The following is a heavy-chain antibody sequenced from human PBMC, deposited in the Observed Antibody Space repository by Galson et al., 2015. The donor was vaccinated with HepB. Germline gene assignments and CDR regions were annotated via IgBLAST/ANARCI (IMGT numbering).Heavy chain of an antibody. J-gene: IGHJ4*02. V-gene: IGHV3-30*18. CDR3: ANEGQWLKAHFDY. CDR1: GLAFRKNG. Sequence: SLRLSCAASGLAFRKNGMHRVRQAPGKGLEWVAVISYDGSNKEYADSVKGRFIISRDNSKNTVYLQMNSLRTEDTAVYFCANEGQWLKAHFDYWGQGTRVIVSS. CDR2: ISYDGSNK. D-gene: IGHD6-19*01.